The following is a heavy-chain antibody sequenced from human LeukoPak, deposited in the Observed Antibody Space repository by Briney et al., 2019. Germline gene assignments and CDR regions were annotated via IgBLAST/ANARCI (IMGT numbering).Heavy chain of an antibody. CDR1: GFTFSAYV. CDR3: ARDGGYTGGWTYGAGDY. J-gene: IGHJ4*01. Sequence: GGSLTLSCAASGFTFSAYVMHWVRQAPGKGLECVTVISNDGNEKYYADSVKGRFSISRDNSKNTLYLQMSSLSTEDTAVYYCARDGGYTGGWTYGAGDYWGQGNLVTVSS. CDR2: ISNDGNEK. D-gene: IGHD2-8*02. V-gene: IGHV3-30*04.